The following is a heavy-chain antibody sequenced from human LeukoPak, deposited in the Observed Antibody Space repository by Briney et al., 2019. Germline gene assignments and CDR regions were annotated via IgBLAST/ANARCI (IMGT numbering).Heavy chain of an antibody. V-gene: IGHV3-15*01. D-gene: IGHD3-10*01. Sequence: GGSLRLSCAASGFTFSNAWMSWVRQAPGKGLEWVGRIKSKTDGGTTDYTAPVKGRFTISRDDSKNTLYLQMNSLNTEATAVYYCTTGPFDYYGSASYLANGMDVWGQGTTVTVSS. CDR3: TTGPFDYYGSASYLANGMDV. CDR1: GFTFSNAW. J-gene: IGHJ6*02. CDR2: IKSKTDGGTT.